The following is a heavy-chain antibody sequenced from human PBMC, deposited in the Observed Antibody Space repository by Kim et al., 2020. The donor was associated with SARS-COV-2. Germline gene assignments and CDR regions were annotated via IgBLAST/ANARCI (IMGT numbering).Heavy chain of an antibody. D-gene: IGHD2-15*01. J-gene: IGHJ6*02. CDR3: ARDPGYCSGGSCYPGHLYYYYGMDV. CDR1: GGSISSGGYS. Sequence: SETLSLTCAVSGGSISSGGYSWSWIRQPPGKGLEWIGYIYHSGSTYYNPSLKSRVTISVDRSKNQFSLKLSSVTAADTAVYYCARDPGYCSGGSCYPGHLYYYYGMDVWGQGTTVTVSS. CDR2: IYHSGST. V-gene: IGHV4-30-2*01.